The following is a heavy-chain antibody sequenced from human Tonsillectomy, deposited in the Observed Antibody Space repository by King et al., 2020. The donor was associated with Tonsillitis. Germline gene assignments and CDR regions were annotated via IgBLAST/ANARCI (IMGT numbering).Heavy chain of an antibody. CDR2: INHSGST. J-gene: IGHJ5*02. D-gene: IGHD6-13*01. V-gene: IGHV4-34*01. CDR1: GGSISGYY. Sequence: VQLQQWGAGLLKPSETLSLTCAVYGGSISGYYWSWIRQPPGKGLEGIGEINHSGSTNRNPSLKSRVTISVDTSKNQFSLKLRSVTAADTAVYYCARGPEEEQQLVGDWFDPWGQGTLVTVSS. CDR3: ARGPEEEQQLVGDWFDP.